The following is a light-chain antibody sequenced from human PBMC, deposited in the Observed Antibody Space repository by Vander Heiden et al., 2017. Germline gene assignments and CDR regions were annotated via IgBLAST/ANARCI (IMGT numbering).Light chain of an antibody. Sequence: DIPLTLFPSSLSASVGDRVTITCQVSQDISNYLTWYQQKPGKAPKLLIYDASNLETGVPSRFSGSGSGTDFTFTISILHPEDFATYYCQGDDNHLFTFGHGTRVVIK. CDR1: QDISNY. CDR3: QGDDNHLFT. J-gene: IGKJ3*01. V-gene: IGKV1-33*01. CDR2: DAS.